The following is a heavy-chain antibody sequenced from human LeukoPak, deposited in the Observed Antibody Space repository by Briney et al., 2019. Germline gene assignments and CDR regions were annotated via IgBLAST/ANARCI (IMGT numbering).Heavy chain of an antibody. Sequence: GGSLRLSCAASGFTFSSYRINWVRQAPGKGLVWVSTISGSSSYIYYADSVKGRFSISRDNAKYSVYLQMNSLRAEDTAVYYCATELALAGTFDYWGQGTLVTVSP. V-gene: IGHV3-21*01. CDR1: GFTFSSYR. CDR3: ATELALAGTFDY. D-gene: IGHD6-19*01. CDR2: ISGSSSYI. J-gene: IGHJ4*02.